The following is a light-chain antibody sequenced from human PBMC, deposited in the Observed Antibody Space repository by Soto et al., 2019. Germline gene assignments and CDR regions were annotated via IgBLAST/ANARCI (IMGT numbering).Light chain of an antibody. CDR3: QQRSHWPT. CDR1: QNVSSH. CDR2: DAS. J-gene: IGKJ1*01. Sequence: EIVLTQSPATLSLSPGERATLSCRASQNVSSHLAWYQQKPGQSPRLLIYDASNRATGIPARFSGSGSGTDFTLTISSLEPEDFAFYFCQQRSHWPTFGQGTKVEIK. V-gene: IGKV3-11*01.